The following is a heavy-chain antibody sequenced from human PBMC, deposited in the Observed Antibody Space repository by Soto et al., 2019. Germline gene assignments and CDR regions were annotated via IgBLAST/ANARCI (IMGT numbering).Heavy chain of an antibody. J-gene: IGHJ5*02. CDR2: TYYRSKWYN. Sequence: AQTLSLTCAISGDSFSSNSAAWNWISQSPSRGLEWLGRTYYRSKWYNDYAVSVKSRITINPDTSKNQFSLQLNSVTAEDTAVYHCAREGIAAATIGFDPWGQGTLVTVSS. CDR1: GDSFSSNSAA. CDR3: AREGIAAATIGFDP. D-gene: IGHD6-13*01. V-gene: IGHV6-1*01.